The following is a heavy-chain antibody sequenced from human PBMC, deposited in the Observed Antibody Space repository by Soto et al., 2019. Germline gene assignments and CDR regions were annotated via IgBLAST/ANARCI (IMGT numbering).Heavy chain of an antibody. D-gene: IGHD3-9*01. J-gene: IGHJ3*02. CDR2: ISSSGSTT. V-gene: IGHV3-48*03. CDR1: GFTFSGYE. CDR3: ARVGYYNDRGAFDI. Sequence: GGSLRLSCAASGFTFSGYEMNWVRLAPGKGLEWVSYISSSGSTTYYVDTVKGRFTISRDNPKNSLYLQMNSLRAEDTAVYYCARVGYYNDRGAFDIWGQGTMVTVSS.